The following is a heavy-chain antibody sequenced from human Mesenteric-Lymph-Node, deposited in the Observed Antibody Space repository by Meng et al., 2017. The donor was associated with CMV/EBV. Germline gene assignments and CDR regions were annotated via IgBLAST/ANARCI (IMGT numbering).Heavy chain of an antibody. Sequence: GESLKISCAASGFTFSSYSMNWVRQAPGKGLEWVSSISMGRSHIYYVDSVKGRFTVSRDNAKNSLYLQMNSLRAEDTAVYYCARLYTTTFGHAFDFWGQGTMVTVSS. J-gene: IGHJ3*01. CDR1: GFTFSSYS. V-gene: IGHV3-21*01. D-gene: IGHD2-2*02. CDR2: ISMGRSHI. CDR3: ARLYTTTFGHAFDF.